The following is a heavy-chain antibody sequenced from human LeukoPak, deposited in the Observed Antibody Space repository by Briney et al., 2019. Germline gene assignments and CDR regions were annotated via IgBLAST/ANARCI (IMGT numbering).Heavy chain of an antibody. V-gene: IGHV4-30-4*08. D-gene: IGHD3-16*02. CDR1: GGSISSGDYY. Sequence: SQTLSLTCTVSGGSISSGDYYWSWIRQPPGKGLEWIGYIYYSGSTYYNPSLKSRVTISVDTSKNQFSLKLSSVTAADTAVYYCARAPLGSDASDIWGQGTMVTVSS. CDR2: IYYSGST. CDR3: ARAPLGSDASDI. J-gene: IGHJ3*02.